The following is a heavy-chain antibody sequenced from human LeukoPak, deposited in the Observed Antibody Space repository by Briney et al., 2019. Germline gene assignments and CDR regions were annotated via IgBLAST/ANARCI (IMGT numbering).Heavy chain of an antibody. D-gene: IGHD2-15*01. CDR2: IHHDGSNK. J-gene: IGHJ4*02. V-gene: IGHV3-30*02. Sequence: PGGSLRLSCAASGFTFSSYGMHWVRQAPGKGLDWVAFIHHDGSNKYYADSVRGRFTISRDNSKNTLYLQMNSLRAEDTAVYYCARDLRGGSRKFDYWGQGTLVTVSS. CDR1: GFTFSSYG. CDR3: ARDLRGGSRKFDY.